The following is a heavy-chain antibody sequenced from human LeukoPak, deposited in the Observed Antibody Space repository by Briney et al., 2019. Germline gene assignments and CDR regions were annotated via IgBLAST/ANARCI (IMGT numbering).Heavy chain of an antibody. CDR3: ARGSSITIFGVVNFYYMDV. CDR2: IYISGTT. J-gene: IGHJ6*03. CDR1: GGSISNYY. Sequence: PSETLSLTCTVSGGSISNYYWSWIRQPAGKGLEWIGRIYISGTTNYDPSLKSRVTMSVDTSKNQFSLKLTSVTAADPAVYYCARGSSITIFGVVNFYYMDVWGRGTTVTVYS. D-gene: IGHD3-3*01. V-gene: IGHV4-4*07.